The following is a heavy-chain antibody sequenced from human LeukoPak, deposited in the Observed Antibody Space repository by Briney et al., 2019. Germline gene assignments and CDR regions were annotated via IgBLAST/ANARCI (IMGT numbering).Heavy chain of an antibody. V-gene: IGHV4-34*01. CDR3: ARNGGAALAAAYNY. D-gene: IGHD6-13*01. J-gene: IGHJ4*02. CDR2: INHSGST. Sequence: SETLSLTCAVYGGSFSGYYWSWICQPPGKGLEWIGEINHSGSTNYNPSLKSRVTISVDTSKNQFSLKLSSVTAADTAVYYCARNGGAALAAAYNYWGQGTLVTVSS. CDR1: GGSFSGYY.